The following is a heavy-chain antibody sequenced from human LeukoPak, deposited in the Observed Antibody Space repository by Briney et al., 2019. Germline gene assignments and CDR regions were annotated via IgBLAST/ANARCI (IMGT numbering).Heavy chain of an antibody. CDR1: GVSISNHY. CDR2: INHSGST. Sequence: SETLSLTCNVSGVSISNHYWSWIRQPPGKGLEWIGEINHSGSTNYNPSLKSRVTISVDTSKNQFSLKLSSVTAADTAVYYCASRGTYYDILTGYYYDDAFDIWGQGTMVTVSS. CDR3: ASRGTYYDILTGYYYDDAFDI. J-gene: IGHJ3*02. V-gene: IGHV4-34*01. D-gene: IGHD3-9*01.